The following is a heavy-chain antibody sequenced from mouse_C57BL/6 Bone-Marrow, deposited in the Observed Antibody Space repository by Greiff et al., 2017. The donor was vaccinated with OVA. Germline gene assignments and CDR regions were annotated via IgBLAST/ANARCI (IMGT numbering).Heavy chain of an antibody. J-gene: IGHJ2*01. CDR3: ARDGNYLFDY. CDR1: GYAFSSSW. CDR2: IYPGDGDT. Sequence: VQLQQSGPELVKPGASVKISCKASGYAFSSSWMNWVKQRPGKGLEWIGRIYPGDGDTNYNGKFKGKATLTADKSSSTAYMQLSSLTSEDSAVYFCARDGNYLFDYWGQGTTLTVSS. D-gene: IGHD2-1*01. V-gene: IGHV1-82*01.